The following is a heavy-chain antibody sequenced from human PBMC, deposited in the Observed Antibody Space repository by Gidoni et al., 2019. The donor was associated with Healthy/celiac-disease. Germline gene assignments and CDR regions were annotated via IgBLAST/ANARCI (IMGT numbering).Heavy chain of an antibody. CDR3: ARDLARSSSWYGGRGWFDP. D-gene: IGHD6-13*01. CDR2: INTNTGNP. V-gene: IGHV7-4-1*02. CDR1: GYTFTSYA. J-gene: IGHJ5*02. Sequence: QVQLVQSGSELKKPGASVKASCTASGYTFTSYAMNWVRQAPGQGLEWMGWINTNTGNPTYAQGFTGRFVFSLDTSVSTAYLQISSLKAEDTAVYYCARDLARSSSWYGGRGWFDPWGQGTLVTVSS.